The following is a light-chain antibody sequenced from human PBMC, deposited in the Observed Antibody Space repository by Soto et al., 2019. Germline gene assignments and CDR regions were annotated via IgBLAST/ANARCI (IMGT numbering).Light chain of an antibody. CDR1: QSISDS. Sequence: GARVTITCRASQSISDSLAGYQQKPGKAPKLLIYEASSLKSEVPSRFSGSRSGTEYTLTISSLQPDDFATYYCQQYNGYWTFGQGTKVEIK. J-gene: IGKJ1*01. V-gene: IGKV1-5*03. CDR3: QQYNGYWT. CDR2: EAS.